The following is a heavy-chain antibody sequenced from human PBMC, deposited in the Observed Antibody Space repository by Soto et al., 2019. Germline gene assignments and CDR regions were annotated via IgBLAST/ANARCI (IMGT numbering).Heavy chain of an antibody. D-gene: IGHD3-10*01. CDR3: AKGRGGSGSLTPRVDF. J-gene: IGHJ4*02. Sequence: EVQLLESGGGLVQPGGSLRLSCAASGFTFNNYAMTWVRQAPVKGLEGVSAISGGGDTTSYADSVKGRFTVSRDGSKNTLYLQMSSLRAEDTALYYCAKGRGGSGSLTPRVDFLGQGTLVTVSS. V-gene: IGHV3-23*01. CDR2: ISGGGDTT. CDR1: GFTFNNYA.